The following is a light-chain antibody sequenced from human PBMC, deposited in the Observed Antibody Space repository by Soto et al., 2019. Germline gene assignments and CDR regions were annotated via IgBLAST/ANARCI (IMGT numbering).Light chain of an antibody. CDR1: SSDVGGYNY. V-gene: IGLV2-8*01. J-gene: IGLJ2*01. CDR3: SSYAGSNNLV. CDR2: EVS. Sequence: QSALTQPPSASGSPGQSVTISCTGTSSDVGGYNYVSWYQQHPGKAPKLMIYEVSKRPSGVPDRFSGSKSGNTASLTVSGRQAEDEADYYCSSYAGSNNLVFGGGTKLTVL.